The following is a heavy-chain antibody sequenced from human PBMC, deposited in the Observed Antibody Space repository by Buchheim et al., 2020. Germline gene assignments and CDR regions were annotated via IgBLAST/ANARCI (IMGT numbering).Heavy chain of an antibody. Sequence: QVQLQESGPGLVKPSQTLSLTCTVSGGSISSGGYYWSWIRQHPGKGLEWIGYIYYSGSTYYNPSLKSRVTISVDTSKNQFSLELSSVTAADTAVYYCARADIVVVVAAPRPLGFDPWGQGTL. V-gene: IGHV4-31*03. D-gene: IGHD2-15*01. CDR3: ARADIVVVVAAPRPLGFDP. CDR1: GGSISSGGYY. J-gene: IGHJ5*02. CDR2: IYYSGST.